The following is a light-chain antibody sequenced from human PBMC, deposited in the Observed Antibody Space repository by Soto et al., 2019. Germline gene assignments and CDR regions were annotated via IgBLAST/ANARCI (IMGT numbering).Light chain of an antibody. CDR1: SGSIVSNF. Sequence: NFMLTQPHSVSESPGKTVTISCTRSSGSIVSNFVQWYQQRPGSSPTTVIYEDDQRPSGVPDRFSGSIDGSSNSASLTISGLKTEDEADYCCQSYDITTRGGVFGGGTKVTVL. J-gene: IGLJ2*01. CDR2: EDD. CDR3: QSYDITTRGGV. V-gene: IGLV6-57*01.